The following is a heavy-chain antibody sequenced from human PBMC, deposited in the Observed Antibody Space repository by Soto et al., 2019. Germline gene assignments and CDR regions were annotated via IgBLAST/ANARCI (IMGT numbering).Heavy chain of an antibody. CDR3: AKDSAHIVVVVAATFAEYFQH. J-gene: IGHJ1*01. V-gene: IGHV3-23*01. D-gene: IGHD2-15*01. CDR1: GFTFSSYA. Sequence: EVQLLESGGGLVQPGGSLRLSCAASGFTFSSYAMSWVRQAPGKGLEWVSAISGSGGSTYYADSVKGRFTISRDNSKNTLYLQMNSLRAEDTAVYYCAKDSAHIVVVVAATFAEYFQHWGQGTLVTVSS. CDR2: ISGSGGST.